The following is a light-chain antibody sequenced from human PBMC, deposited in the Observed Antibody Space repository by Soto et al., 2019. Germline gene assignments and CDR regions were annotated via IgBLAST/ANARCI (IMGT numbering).Light chain of an antibody. Sequence: QSVLTQPPSASGTPGQRVNISCSGSSSNIGSNYVYWYRQFPGTAPKLLIQRNNQRPSGVPARFSGSKSGTSASLAISGLRSEDEADYYCQSYDTSLRSYVFGAGTKVTVL. CDR3: QSYDTSLRSYV. CDR2: RNN. V-gene: IGLV1-47*01. CDR1: SSNIGSNY. J-gene: IGLJ1*01.